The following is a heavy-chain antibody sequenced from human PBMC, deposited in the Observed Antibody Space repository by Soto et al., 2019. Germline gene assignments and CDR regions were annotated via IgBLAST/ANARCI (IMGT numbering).Heavy chain of an antibody. D-gene: IGHD4-17*01. CDR1: GFTFSSYA. CDR2: ISGSGGST. CDR3: AKEIRTNPFYRNGDYASDY. V-gene: IGHV3-23*01. Sequence: PGGSLRLSCAASGFTFSSYAMSWVRQAPGKGLEWVSAISGSGGSTYYADSVKGRFTISRGNSKNTLYLQMNSLRAEDTAVYYCAKEIRTNPFYRNGDYASDYWGQGTLVTVSS. J-gene: IGHJ4*02.